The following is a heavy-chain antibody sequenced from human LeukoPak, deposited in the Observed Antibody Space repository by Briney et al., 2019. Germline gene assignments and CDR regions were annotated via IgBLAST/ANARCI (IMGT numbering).Heavy chain of an antibody. J-gene: IGHJ6*03. V-gene: IGHV1-2*02. CDR3: ARGGLRVMVYRLYYMDV. CDR2: INPNSGDT. Sequence: ASVKVSCKASGYSFTGYYMHWVRQAPGQGLEWMGWINPNSGDTKYAQKFQGRVTMTRDTSISTAYMELTRLRSDDTAVYYCARGGLRVMVYRLYYMDVWGKGPTVSVS. CDR1: GYSFTGYY. D-gene: IGHD2-8*01.